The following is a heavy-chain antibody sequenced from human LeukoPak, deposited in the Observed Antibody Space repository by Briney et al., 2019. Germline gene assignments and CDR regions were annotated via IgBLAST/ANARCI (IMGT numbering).Heavy chain of an antibody. D-gene: IGHD3-10*01. J-gene: IGHJ6*02. V-gene: IGHV4-39*07. Sequence: PSETLSLTCTVSGVSISSRSYYWGWIRQPPGKGLECVGNIYSSGATNYNPSLKSRLTMSVDTSKKQFSLNLNSVTAADTAVYYCARGPHYFESGSYLLRAKYYNGMDVWGQGTTVTVSS. CDR1: GVSISSRSYY. CDR2: IYSSGAT. CDR3: ARGPHYFESGSYLLRAKYYNGMDV.